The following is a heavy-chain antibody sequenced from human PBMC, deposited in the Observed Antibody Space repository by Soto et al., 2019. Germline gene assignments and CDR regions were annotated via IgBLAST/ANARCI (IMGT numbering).Heavy chain of an antibody. Sequence: QLQLQESGPGLVKPSETLSLTCTVSGGSISSSSYYWGWIRQPPGKGLERIGSIYYSGSTYYNPSLKSRVTISVDTSKNQFSLKLSSVTAADTAVYYCARLSWYNWFDPWGQGTLVTVSS. CDR1: GGSISSSSYY. CDR3: ARLSWYNWFDP. J-gene: IGHJ5*02. CDR2: IYYSGST. D-gene: IGHD6-13*01. V-gene: IGHV4-39*01.